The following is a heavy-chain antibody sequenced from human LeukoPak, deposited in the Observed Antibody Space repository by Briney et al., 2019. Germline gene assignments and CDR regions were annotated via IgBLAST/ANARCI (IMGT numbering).Heavy chain of an antibody. J-gene: IGHJ6*02. CDR1: GGSFSDYY. CDR3: ARTSRHYYGSRKNLTPWPAGLDV. Sequence: SETLSLTCTVSGGSFSDYYWTWIRQPPGKGLEWIGYSGSAKYNPSLKSRVTISTDTSKRHFSLTLSNVTAADTAVYYCARTSRHYYGSRKNLTPWPAGLDVWGPGTTVTVS. CDR2: SGSA. V-gene: IGHV4-59*01. D-gene: IGHD3-10*01.